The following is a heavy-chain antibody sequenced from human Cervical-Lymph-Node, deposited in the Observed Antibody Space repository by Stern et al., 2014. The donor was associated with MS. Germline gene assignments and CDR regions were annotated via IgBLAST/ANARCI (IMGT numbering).Heavy chain of an antibody. CDR1: GVSISYYY. Sequence: QVQLQESGPGLVKPSETLSLTCTVSGVSISYYYWTWVRQPPGKGLEWIGYGDYSGSTNYNPSLKSRLTISVDTSKNQFSLKLSSVTAADTAVYYCARGRGGSNPYYYGMDVWGQGTTVTVSS. D-gene: IGHD2-15*01. CDR3: ARGRGGSNPYYYGMDV. CDR2: GDYSGST. V-gene: IGHV4-59*01. J-gene: IGHJ6*02.